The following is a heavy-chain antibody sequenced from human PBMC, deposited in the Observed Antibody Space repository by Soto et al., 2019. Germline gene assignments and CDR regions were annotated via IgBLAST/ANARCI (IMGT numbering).Heavy chain of an antibody. CDR2: VYYIGNT. J-gene: IGHJ4*02. Sequence: QLQLLESGPGLVKPSETLSLTCAVSGGSISPSSYYWGWIRQSPGQGLEWIAGVYYIGNTYYNPSLKSRVAISADTSKNQFSLNLRSVTASDTAVYYCARTIGYSGYDFGYWGQGTLVTVSS. CDR3: ARTIGYSGYDFGY. V-gene: IGHV4-39*01. CDR1: GGSISPSSYY. D-gene: IGHD5-12*01.